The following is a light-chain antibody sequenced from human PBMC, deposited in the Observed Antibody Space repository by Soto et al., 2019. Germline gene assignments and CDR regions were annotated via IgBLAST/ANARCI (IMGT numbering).Light chain of an antibody. J-gene: IGLJ1*01. CDR2: HVS. CDR1: SSDVGGYNY. CDR3: SSYTSSSSYV. Sequence: QSVLTQPASVSGSPGQSITISCTGSSSDVGGYNYVSWYQQHPGKAPKLMIYHVSNRPSGISNRFYGSKSGNTASLTISGLQAEDEADYYCSSYTSSSSYVFGTGTKVTVL. V-gene: IGLV2-14*01.